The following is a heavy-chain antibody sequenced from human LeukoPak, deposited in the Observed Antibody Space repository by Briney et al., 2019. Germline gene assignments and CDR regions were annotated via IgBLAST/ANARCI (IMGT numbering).Heavy chain of an antibody. CDR2: IYTSGST. J-gene: IGHJ4*02. CDR3: ARGVGAFDY. V-gene: IGHV4-61*02. D-gene: IGHD1-26*01. Sequence: SETLSLTCTVSGGSISSGSYYWSWIRQPAGKGLGWIGRIYTSGSTNYNPSLKSRVTISVDTYKNQFSLKLSSVTAADTAVYDCARGVGAFDYWGQGTLVTVSS. CDR1: GGSISSGSYY.